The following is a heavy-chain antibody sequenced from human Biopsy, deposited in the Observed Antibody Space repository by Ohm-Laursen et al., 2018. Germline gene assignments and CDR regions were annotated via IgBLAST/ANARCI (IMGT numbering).Heavy chain of an antibody. D-gene: IGHD1-26*01. J-gene: IGHJ4*02. V-gene: IGHV3-33*08. Sequence: SLRLSCSASGFSFSSYGMHWVRQAPGKGLEWVALIWYDGSDQYYADSVKGRFTISRDNSKNTVYLQMNSLRAEDTAVYYCARDRREHYQFDHWGQGTRVTVSS. CDR1: GFSFSSYG. CDR2: IWYDGSDQ. CDR3: ARDRREHYQFDH.